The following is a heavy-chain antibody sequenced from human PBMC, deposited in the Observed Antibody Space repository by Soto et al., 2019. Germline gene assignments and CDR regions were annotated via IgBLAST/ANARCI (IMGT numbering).Heavy chain of an antibody. D-gene: IGHD6-6*01. CDR1: GYTFTSYA. V-gene: IGHV1-3*01. J-gene: IGHJ6*02. Sequence: ASVKVSCKASGYTFTSYAMHWVRQAPGQRLEWMGWINAGNGNTKYSQKFQGRVTITRDTSTNTAYMELSSLRSEDTAVYYCASGGVSISARFGRDYYYVMDFRGQRTTVTGSS. CDR3: ASGGVSISARFGRDYYYVMDF. CDR2: INAGNGNT.